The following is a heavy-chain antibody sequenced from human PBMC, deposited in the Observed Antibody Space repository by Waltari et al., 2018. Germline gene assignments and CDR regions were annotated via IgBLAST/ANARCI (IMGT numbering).Heavy chain of an antibody. V-gene: IGHV3-9*01. J-gene: IGHJ4*02. D-gene: IGHD2-2*01. CDR3: AKDARGGTSVHDGYYFDS. Sequence: EVQLWGSGGAWVRLAGSLSLPLAASGSPLGVYATIWSGQVQGKGLEWGSGISWNSGSIAYADSVKGRFTISRDNTKNSLYLEMNSLKTDDTAFYFCAKDARGGTSVHDGYYFDSWGQGIRVTVSS. CDR1: GSPLGVYA. CDR2: ISWNSGSI.